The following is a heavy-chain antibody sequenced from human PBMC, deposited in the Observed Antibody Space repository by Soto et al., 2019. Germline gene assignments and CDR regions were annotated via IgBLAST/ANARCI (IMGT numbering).Heavy chain of an antibody. CDR2: ISGSGGST. CDR1: GFTFSSYA. V-gene: IGHV3-23*01. Sequence: GGSLRLSXAASGFTFSSYAMSWVRQAPGKGLEWVSAISGSGGSTYYADSVKGRFTISRDNSKNTLYLQMNSLRAEDTAVYYCATSGAAAGPGWFDPWGQGTLVTVSS. CDR3: ATSGAAAGPGWFDP. J-gene: IGHJ5*02. D-gene: IGHD6-13*01.